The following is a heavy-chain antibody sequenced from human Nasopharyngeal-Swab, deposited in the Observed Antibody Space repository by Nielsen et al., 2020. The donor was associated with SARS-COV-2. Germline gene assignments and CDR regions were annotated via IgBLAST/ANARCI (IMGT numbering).Heavy chain of an antibody. J-gene: IGHJ5*02. Sequence: SQTLSLTCAVYGGSFSGYYWSWIRQPPGKGLEWIGEIYHSGSTNYNPSLKSRVTISVDKSKNQFSLKLSSVTAADTAVYYCARGPRAYCSSTSCYNWFDPWGQGTLVTVTS. V-gene: IGHV4-34*01. D-gene: IGHD2-2*01. CDR3: ARGPRAYCSSTSCYNWFDP. CDR1: GGSFSGYY. CDR2: IYHSGST.